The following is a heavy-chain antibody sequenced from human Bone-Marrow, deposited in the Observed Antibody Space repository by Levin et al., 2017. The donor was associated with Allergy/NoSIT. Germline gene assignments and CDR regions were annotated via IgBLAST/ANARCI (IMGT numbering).Heavy chain of an antibody. CDR1: GGSISSYY. CDR3: ARGIMVRGVITAWGY. J-gene: IGHJ4*02. D-gene: IGHD3-10*01. Sequence: SETLSLTCTVSGGSISSYYWSWIRQPPGKGLEWIGYIYYSGSTNYNPSLKSRVTISVDTSKNQFSLKLSSVTAADTAVYYCARGIMVRGVITAWGYWGQGTLVTVSS. V-gene: IGHV4-59*01. CDR2: IYYSGST.